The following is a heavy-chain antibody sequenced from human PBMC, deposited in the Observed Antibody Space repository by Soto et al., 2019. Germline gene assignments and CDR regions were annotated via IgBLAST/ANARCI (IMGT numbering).Heavy chain of an antibody. J-gene: IGHJ4*02. CDR1: GFSLSNEVG. Sequence: QITLKESGPTLLKPTQTLTLTCTFSGFSLSNEVGVGWIRQPPGKALEWLALIYWGDYKLYSPSLKSRLIITTFTSNNEVVLTMIDVDPVDTATYYCVQRPFAIITPENWGQGVRVTVSS. D-gene: IGHD3-16*01. CDR3: VQRPFAIITPEN. CDR2: IYWGDYK. V-gene: IGHV2-5*02.